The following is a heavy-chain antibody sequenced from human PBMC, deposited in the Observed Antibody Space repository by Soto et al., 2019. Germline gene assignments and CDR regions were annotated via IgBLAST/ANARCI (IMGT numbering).Heavy chain of an antibody. D-gene: IGHD3-3*01. Sequence: SETLSLTCAVYGGSFSGYYWSWIRQPPGKGLEWIGEINHSGSTNYNPSLKSRVTISVDTSKNQFSLKLSSVTAADTAVYYCARGSDFGVVINPNWFDPWGQGTLVTVSS. V-gene: IGHV4-34*01. CDR3: ARGSDFGVVINPNWFDP. J-gene: IGHJ5*02. CDR2: INHSGST. CDR1: GGSFSGYY.